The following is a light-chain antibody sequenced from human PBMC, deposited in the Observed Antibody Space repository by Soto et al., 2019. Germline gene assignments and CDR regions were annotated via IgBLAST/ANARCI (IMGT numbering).Light chain of an antibody. CDR3: QQYDNLFT. Sequence: DFQMTQSPSSLSASVGDRVTITCQASQDISNYLNWYQQKPGKAPKLLIYDASNLETGVPSRFSGSGSGTDFTFTISSLQPEDIATYYCQQYDNLFTFGPGTKVDIK. CDR2: DAS. V-gene: IGKV1-33*01. J-gene: IGKJ3*01. CDR1: QDISNY.